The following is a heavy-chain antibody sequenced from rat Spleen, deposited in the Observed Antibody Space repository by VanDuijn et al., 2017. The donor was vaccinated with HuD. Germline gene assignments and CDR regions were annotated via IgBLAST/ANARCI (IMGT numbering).Heavy chain of an antibody. CDR2: IYYSGRT. J-gene: IGHJ1*01. CDR3: ASDNSGYWYFDF. Sequence: EVQLQESGPGLVKPSQLLSLTCSVTGYSITSNYWGWIRKFPGNKMEWMGYIYYSGRTSYNPSLKSRISLTRDTSKNQFFLQLNSVTTEDTATYYCASDNSGYWYFDFWGPGTMVTVSS. D-gene: IGHD1-10*01. V-gene: IGHV3-1*01. CDR1: GYSITSNY.